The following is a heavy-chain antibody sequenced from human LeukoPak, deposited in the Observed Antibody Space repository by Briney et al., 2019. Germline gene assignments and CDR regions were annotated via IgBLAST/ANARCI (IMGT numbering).Heavy chain of an antibody. Sequence: GGSLRPSCAASGLTLSTGGMTWVRPAPGKGREWADFIDQEGTDTYYAASVRGGFTISRANGRYSLHLQMRRLRTGHMAIFYCAKSRETPGRLDNWGQGTLVTVSS. J-gene: IGHJ4*02. V-gene: IGHV3-7*01. CDR2: IDQEGTDT. CDR1: GLTLSTGG. CDR3: AKSRETPGRLDN. D-gene: IGHD1-26*01.